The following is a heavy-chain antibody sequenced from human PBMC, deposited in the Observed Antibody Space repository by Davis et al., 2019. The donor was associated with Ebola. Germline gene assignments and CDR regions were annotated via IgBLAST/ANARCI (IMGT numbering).Heavy chain of an antibody. CDR2: ISAYNGNT. J-gene: IGHJ4*02. CDR3: ARDHCSGGSCYFDY. CDR1: GYIFTSYG. Sequence: ASVKVSCKTSGYIFTSYGITWVRQAPGQGLEWMGWISAYNGNTNYAQNVQDRVTMTTDTSTSIAYMELRSLRSEDTAVYYCARDHCSGGSCYFDYWGQGTLVTVSS. V-gene: IGHV1-18*01. D-gene: IGHD2-15*01.